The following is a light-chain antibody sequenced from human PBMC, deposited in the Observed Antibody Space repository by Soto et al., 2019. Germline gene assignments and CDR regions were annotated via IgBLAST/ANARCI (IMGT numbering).Light chain of an antibody. V-gene: IGLV1-51*01. J-gene: IGLJ3*02. CDR3: GTWDGSLSAGV. Sequence: QSAMTQPPSVSAAPGQKVTISCSGSSSNIGGNSVSWYQQLPGTAPKLLIYDNNKRPSGIPDRFSGSKSGTSATLGITGLQTGDEADYYCGTWDGSLSAGVFGGGAQLTVL. CDR1: SSNIGGNS. CDR2: DNN.